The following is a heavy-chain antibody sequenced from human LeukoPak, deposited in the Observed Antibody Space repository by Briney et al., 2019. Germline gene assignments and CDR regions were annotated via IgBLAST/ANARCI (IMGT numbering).Heavy chain of an antibody. CDR3: AREVDTAMVN. CDR1: GFTFNTYD. V-gene: IGHV3-33*08. D-gene: IGHD5-18*01. Sequence: SGGSLRLSCEASGFTFNTYDMNWVRQAPGKGLEWVAVIWYDGSNKYYADSVKGRFTISRDNSKNTLYLQMNSPRAEDTAVYYCAREVDTAMVNWGQGTLVTVSS. CDR2: IWYDGSNK. J-gene: IGHJ4*02.